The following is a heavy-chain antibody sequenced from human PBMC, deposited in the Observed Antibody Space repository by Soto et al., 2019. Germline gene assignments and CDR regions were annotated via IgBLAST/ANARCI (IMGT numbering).Heavy chain of an antibody. CDR3: ARGRDSGLYCFDY. J-gene: IGHJ4*02. CDR2: ISTAGNT. Sequence: EVQLVESGGDLVQPGGSLRLSCAASGFTFSNYDMHWVRQATGKGLEWVSTISTAGNTYSPGSVKGRFTISRENAKNSLYLQMNSLRVDDTAVYYCARGRDSGLYCFDYWGQGTLVTVSS. CDR1: GFTFSNYD. V-gene: IGHV3-13*01. D-gene: IGHD2-15*01.